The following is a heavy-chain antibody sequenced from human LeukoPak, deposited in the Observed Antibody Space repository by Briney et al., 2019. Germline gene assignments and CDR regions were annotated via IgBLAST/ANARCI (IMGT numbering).Heavy chain of an antibody. Sequence: GGSLRLSCAASGFTFSSYAMGWVRQAPGKGLEWVSVISGSGGSTYYADSVKDRFTISRDNSQNTLYLQMNSLRAEDSAVYYCAKDWAGSDRRYYFDYWGQGTLVTVSS. D-gene: IGHD3-22*01. CDR3: AKDWAGSDRRYYFDY. CDR2: ISGSGGST. CDR1: GFTFSSYA. J-gene: IGHJ4*02. V-gene: IGHV3-23*01.